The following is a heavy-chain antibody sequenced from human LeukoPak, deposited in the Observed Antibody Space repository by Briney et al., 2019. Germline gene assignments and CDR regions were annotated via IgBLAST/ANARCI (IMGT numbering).Heavy chain of an antibody. CDR2: MNPNSGNT. CDR3: ARVFRRGVVIPGFGY. D-gene: IGHD3-3*01. V-gene: IGHV1-8*01. CDR1: GYTFTSYD. J-gene: IGHJ4*02. Sequence: ASVKVSCKASGYTFTSYDVNWGRQATGQGLEWMGWMNPNSGNTGYAQKFQCRVTMTRNTSISTAYMELSSLRSEDPAVYYCARVFRRGVVIPGFGYWGQGTLVTVSS.